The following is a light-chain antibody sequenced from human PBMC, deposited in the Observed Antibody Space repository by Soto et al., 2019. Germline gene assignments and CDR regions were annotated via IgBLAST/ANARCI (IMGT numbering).Light chain of an antibody. Sequence: DIVMTQSPATLSVSPGERATLSCRASQSVSSNLAWYQQKPGQAPRLLIHGASTRATGVPARLSGTGSGTEFTLTISSLQSEDFAVYYCQQYSNWPPTFGQGTKVEIK. V-gene: IGKV3-15*01. CDR3: QQYSNWPPT. J-gene: IGKJ1*01. CDR1: QSVSSN. CDR2: GAS.